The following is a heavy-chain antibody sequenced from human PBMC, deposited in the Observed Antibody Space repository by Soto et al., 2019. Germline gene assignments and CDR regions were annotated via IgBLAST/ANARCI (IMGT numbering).Heavy chain of an antibody. J-gene: IGHJ4*02. CDR1: GFTFSSYG. D-gene: IGHD6-19*01. CDR2: IPYDGIYK. V-gene: IGHV3-30*18. CDR3: AKEDHGTIAVAGTPADY. Sequence: QVQLVESGGGVVQPGRSPRLSCTGSGFTFSSYGIHWVRQAPGKGLEWVATIPYDGIYKYTADSVNGRFIISRDNSKTAVHLQMNSLRAEDTAVYYCAKEDHGTIAVAGTPADYWGQGTPVTVSS.